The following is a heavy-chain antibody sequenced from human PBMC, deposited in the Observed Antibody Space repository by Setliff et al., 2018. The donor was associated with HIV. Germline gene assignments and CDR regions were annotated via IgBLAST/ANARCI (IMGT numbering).Heavy chain of an antibody. Sequence: SVKVSCKASGGTFGSYAVSWVRQAPGQGLEWMGGIIPMFGTAKYAQKFQARVTLTTDESTSTAYMELSRLRSDDTAVYYCARIGSGSYPYDYWGQGTLVTVSS. CDR3: ARIGSGSYPYDY. D-gene: IGHD3-10*01. CDR1: GGTFGSYA. J-gene: IGHJ4*02. V-gene: IGHV1-69*05. CDR2: IIPMFGTA.